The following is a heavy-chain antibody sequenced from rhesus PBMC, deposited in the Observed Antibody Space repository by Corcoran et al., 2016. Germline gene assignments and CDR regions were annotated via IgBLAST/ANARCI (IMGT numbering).Heavy chain of an antibody. CDR3: ARILGGYYFDY. CDR2: INGKSGST. Sequence: QVLLQESGPGLVKSSETLSLTCAVSGGSFSAYWWTWIRPPPGKGLEWIGEINGKSGSTNPNPSLKSRVTISKDASQTQFSLKLNSVAAADTAVYYCARILGGYYFDYWGQGVLVTVSS. D-gene: IGHD3-34*01. J-gene: IGHJ4*01. V-gene: IGHV4-80*01. CDR1: GGSFSAYW.